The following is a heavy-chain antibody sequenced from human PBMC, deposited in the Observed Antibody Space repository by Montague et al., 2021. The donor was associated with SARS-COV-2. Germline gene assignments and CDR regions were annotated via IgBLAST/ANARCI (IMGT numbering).Heavy chain of an antibody. Sequence: SETLSLTCAVSGGSISSSNWWSWVRQPPGKGLEWIGEIYHSGSTNYNLSLKSRVTISVDKSKNQFSLKLSSVTAADTAVYYCARAWGAVEKNFDYWGQGTLVTVSS. D-gene: IGHD5-24*01. CDR2: IYHSGST. CDR1: GGSISSSNW. CDR3: ARAWGAVEKNFDY. V-gene: IGHV4-4*02. J-gene: IGHJ4*02.